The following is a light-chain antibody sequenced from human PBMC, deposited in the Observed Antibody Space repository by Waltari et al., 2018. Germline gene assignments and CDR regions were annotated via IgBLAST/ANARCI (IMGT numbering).Light chain of an antibody. Sequence: QAALTQPPSVSGSPGQSVTITCTGTSSDIGGYNYVSWYQQHPGKAPKLMIYDVSKRPSGGSGRFSDLQSGTTAPLTNSCLQAEDATDNNCRSYVDINTVVFGSGTKLTV. V-gene: IGLV2-11*01. CDR1: SSDIGGYNY. CDR3: RSYVDINTVV. CDR2: DVS. J-gene: IGLJ6*01.